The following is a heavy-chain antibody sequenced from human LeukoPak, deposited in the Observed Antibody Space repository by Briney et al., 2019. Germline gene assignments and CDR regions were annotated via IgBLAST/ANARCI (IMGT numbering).Heavy chain of an antibody. D-gene: IGHD3-3*01. CDR1: EFTFSSYA. CDR3: ARGVPVGAFDI. CDR2: ISSSSSYI. V-gene: IGHV3-21*01. Sequence: GGSLRLSCAASEFTFSSYAMNWVRQAPGKGLEWVSSISSSSSYIYYADSVKGRFTISRDNAKDSLYLQMNSLRAEDTAVYYCARGVPVGAFDIWGQGTMVTVSS. J-gene: IGHJ3*02.